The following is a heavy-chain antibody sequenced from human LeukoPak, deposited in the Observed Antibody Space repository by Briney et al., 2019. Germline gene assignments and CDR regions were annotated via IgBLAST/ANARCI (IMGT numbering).Heavy chain of an antibody. J-gene: IGHJ4*02. V-gene: IGHV4-34*01. D-gene: IGHD4-17*01. CDR1: GGSFSAYY. CDR2: INHTGST. Sequence: SETLSLTCAVYGGSFSAYYWSWIRQPPGKGLEWIGEINHTGSTSYNPSLKSRVTISVDTSKNQFSLKLSSVTAADTAVYYCARASGMTTNNFDYWGQGTLVTVSS. CDR3: ARASGMTTNNFDY.